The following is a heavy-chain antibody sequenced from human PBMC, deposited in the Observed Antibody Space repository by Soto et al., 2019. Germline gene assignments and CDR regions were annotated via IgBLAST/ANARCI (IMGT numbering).Heavy chain of an antibody. CDR2: IYYSGST. D-gene: IGHD1-26*01. CDR3: ARLRGYSETNWFDP. CDR1: GGYISSYY. J-gene: IGHJ5*02. Sequence: PSETLWLTCTVSGGYISSYYWSWIRQPPGKGLEWIGYIYYSGSTNYNPSLKSRVTISVDTSKNQFSLKLSSVTAADTAVYYCARLRGYSETNWFDPCGQGALLTVSA. V-gene: IGHV4-59*08.